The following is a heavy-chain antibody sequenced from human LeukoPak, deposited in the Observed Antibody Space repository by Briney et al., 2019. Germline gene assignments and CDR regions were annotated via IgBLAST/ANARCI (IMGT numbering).Heavy chain of an antibody. CDR1: GFRFGGYA. CDR3: ARDWGKTVGFEY. D-gene: IGHD3-16*01. CDR2: IYDSGTT. J-gene: IGHJ4*02. V-gene: IGHV3-53*01. Sequence: PGGSLRLSCSGPGFRFGGYALSSVRPAPGKGLEWVSVIYDSGTTFHADSVKGRFTISRDNSKNTLYLQMNSLRAEDTAVYYCARDWGKTVGFEYWGQGTLVTVSS.